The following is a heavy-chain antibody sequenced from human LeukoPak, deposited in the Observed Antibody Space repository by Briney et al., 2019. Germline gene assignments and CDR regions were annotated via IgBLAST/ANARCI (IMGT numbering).Heavy chain of an antibody. CDR3: AKGIAGSRSSSSPDY. CDR2: IGGSDGST. J-gene: IGHJ4*02. CDR1: GFTFNSYA. V-gene: IGHV3-23*01. D-gene: IGHD2-2*01. Sequence: PGGSLRLSCAASGFTFNSYAMSWVRQAPGKGLQWVSAIGGSDGSTNFAGSVRGRFTISRDNSKNTLYLQIDSLRAEDTAIYYCAKGIAGSRSSSSPDYWGQGTLVTVSS.